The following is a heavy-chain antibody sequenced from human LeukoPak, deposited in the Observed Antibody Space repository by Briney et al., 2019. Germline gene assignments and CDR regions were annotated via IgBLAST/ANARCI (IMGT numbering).Heavy chain of an antibody. D-gene: IGHD2-15*01. Sequence: GGSLRLSCAASGLTFSDYAIHWVRQAPGKGLEWVAVISYDGSNKYYADSVKGRFTISRDNSKNTLYLQMNSLRAEDTAVYYCAREEDISLGMDVWGQGTTVTVSS. V-gene: IGHV3-30-3*01. J-gene: IGHJ6*02. CDR3: AREEDISLGMDV. CDR2: ISYDGSNK. CDR1: GLTFSDYA.